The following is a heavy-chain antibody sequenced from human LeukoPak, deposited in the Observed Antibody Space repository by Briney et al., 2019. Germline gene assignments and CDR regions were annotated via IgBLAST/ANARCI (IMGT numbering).Heavy chain of an antibody. J-gene: IGHJ4*02. CDR1: GGSISSSSYY. CDR2: IYYSGST. V-gene: IGHV4-39*07. D-gene: IGHD2-15*01. CDR3: ARDPQLGYCTGGSCYGGYDY. Sequence: PSETLSLTCTVSGGSISSSSYYWGWIRQPPGKGLEWIGSIYYSGSTYYNPSLKSRVTISVDTSKNQFSLKLRSVTAADTAVYYCARDPQLGYCTGGSCYGGYDYWGQGTLVTVSS.